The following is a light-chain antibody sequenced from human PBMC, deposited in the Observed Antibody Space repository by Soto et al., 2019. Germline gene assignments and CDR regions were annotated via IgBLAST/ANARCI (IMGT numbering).Light chain of an antibody. V-gene: IGKV3-20*01. J-gene: IGKJ1*01. Sequence: EVVLTQSPGTLSLSPGERATLSCRASQSVNSIYLAWYQQRPGQPPRLLIYGASSRATGIPDRFSGSGSGTDFNLSISRLEPEDLAGYYCRQLGSSEWTFGQGTKVESK. CDR3: RQLGSSEWT. CDR2: GAS. CDR1: QSVNSIY.